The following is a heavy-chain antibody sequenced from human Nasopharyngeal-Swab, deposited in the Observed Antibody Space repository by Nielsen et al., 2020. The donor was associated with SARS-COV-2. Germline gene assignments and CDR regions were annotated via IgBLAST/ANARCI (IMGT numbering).Heavy chain of an antibody. Sequence: SETLSLTCAVYGGSFSGYYWSWIRQPPGKGLEWIGEINHSGSTNYNPSLKSRVTISVDTSKNQSSLKLNSVTAADTAVYYCARGRLRYFDWLPRGGYWFDPWGQGTLVTVSS. D-gene: IGHD3-9*01. V-gene: IGHV4-34*01. CDR3: ARGRLRYFDWLPRGGYWFDP. CDR1: GGSFSGYY. CDR2: INHSGST. J-gene: IGHJ5*02.